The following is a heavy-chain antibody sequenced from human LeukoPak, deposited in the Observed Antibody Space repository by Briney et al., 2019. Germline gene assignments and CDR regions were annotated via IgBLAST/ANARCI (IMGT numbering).Heavy chain of an antibody. Sequence: GASLQISSKGSGYLFTSYWIAWVRRMPRKGREWMGIIYPADSDTRYSPSFQGQVTISADKSISTASLRWTSLNASDTAIYYCARGRGTGSPIGPRYFDLWGRGTQVTVSS. CDR3: ARGRGTGSPIGPRYFDL. J-gene: IGHJ2*01. V-gene: IGHV5-51*01. D-gene: IGHD3-10*01. CDR1: GYLFTSYW. CDR2: IYPADSDT.